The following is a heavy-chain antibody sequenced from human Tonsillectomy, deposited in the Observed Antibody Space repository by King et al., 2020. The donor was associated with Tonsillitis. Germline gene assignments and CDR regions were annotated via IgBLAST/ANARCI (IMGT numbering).Heavy chain of an antibody. CDR3: ARLRQQLARLYFDY. J-gene: IGHJ4*02. D-gene: IGHD6-13*01. V-gene: IGHV4-39*07. Sequence: VQLQESGPGLVKPSETLSLTCTVSGGSISTTSYYWGWIRQPPGKGLEWIGNIYYSGSTYYIPSLKSRVTISVDTSKNQFSLKLSSVTAADTAVYYCARLRQQLARLYFDYWGQGTLVTVSS. CDR1: GGSISTTSYY. CDR2: IYYSGST.